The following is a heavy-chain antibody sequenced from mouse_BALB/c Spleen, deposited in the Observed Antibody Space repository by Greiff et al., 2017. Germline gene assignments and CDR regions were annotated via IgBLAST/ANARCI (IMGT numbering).Heavy chain of an antibody. CDR1: GFTFSSYT. D-gene: IGHD1-1*01. J-gene: IGHJ4*01. CDR3: TRETTVVPDAMDY. CDR2: ISSGGSYT. V-gene: IGHV5-6-4*01. Sequence: EVKLVESGGGLVKPGGSLKLSCAASGFTFSSYTMSWVRQTPEKRLEWVATISSGGSYTYYPDSVKGRFTISRDNAKNTLYLQMSSLKSEDTAMYYCTRETTVVPDAMDYWGQGTSATVSS.